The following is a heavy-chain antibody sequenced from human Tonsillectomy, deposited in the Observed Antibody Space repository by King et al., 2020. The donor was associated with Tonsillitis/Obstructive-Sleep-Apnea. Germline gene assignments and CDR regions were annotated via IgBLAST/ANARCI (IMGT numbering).Heavy chain of an antibody. Sequence: VQLQESGPGLVKPSETLSLTCTVSGGSVSSGSYYWSWIRQPPGKGLEWIGYIYYSGSTNYNPSLKSRVTISVDTSKNQFSLKLSSVTAADTAVYYCASSRGWHLSPLDYWGQGTLVTVSS. CDR3: ASSRGWHLSPLDY. D-gene: IGHD6-19*01. CDR2: IYYSGST. J-gene: IGHJ4*02. V-gene: IGHV4-61*01. CDR1: GGSVSSGSYY.